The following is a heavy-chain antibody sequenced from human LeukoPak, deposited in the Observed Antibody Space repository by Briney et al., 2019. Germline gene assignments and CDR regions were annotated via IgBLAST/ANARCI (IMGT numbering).Heavy chain of an antibody. CDR3: ARGAYSSGWAYFDH. V-gene: IGHV3-48*04. CDR2: ISFSVNTK. CDR1: GFTFSTYA. D-gene: IGHD6-19*01. J-gene: IGHJ4*02. Sequence: GGSLRLSCAASGFTFSTYALSWVRQAPGKGLEWVSYISFSVNTKYYGDSVKGRFTISRDNAKNSLYLHMDSLRAEDTAVYYCARGAYSSGWAYFDHWGQGTLVTVSS.